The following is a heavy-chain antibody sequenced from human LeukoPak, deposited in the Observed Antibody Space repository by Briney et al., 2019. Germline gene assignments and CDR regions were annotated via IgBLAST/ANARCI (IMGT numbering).Heavy chain of an antibody. CDR2: IRVYNGDT. CDR3: ARDSKDIVVVPAAILV. Sequence: ASVKVSCKASGYTFTSYGISWVRQAPGQGLEWMGWIRVYNGDTNYAQKLQGRVTMTTDTSTSTAYMELRSLRSDDTAVYYCARDSKDIVVVPAAILVWGQGTLVTVSS. CDR1: GYTFTSYG. V-gene: IGHV1-18*01. J-gene: IGHJ4*02. D-gene: IGHD2-2*01.